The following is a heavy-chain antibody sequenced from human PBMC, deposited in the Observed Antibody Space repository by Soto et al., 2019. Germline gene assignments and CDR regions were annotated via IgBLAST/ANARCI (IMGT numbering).Heavy chain of an antibody. Sequence: QVQLQQWGAGLLKPSETLSLTCAVYGGSFSGYYWSWIRQPPGKGLEWIGEINHSGSTNYNPSLKSRVTISVDTSKNHFSLKLSSVTAADTAVYYCARGAGSGSYYSWFDPWGQGTLVTVSS. D-gene: IGHD3-10*01. CDR3: ARGAGSGSYYSWFDP. CDR2: INHSGST. CDR1: GGSFSGYY. V-gene: IGHV4-34*01. J-gene: IGHJ5*02.